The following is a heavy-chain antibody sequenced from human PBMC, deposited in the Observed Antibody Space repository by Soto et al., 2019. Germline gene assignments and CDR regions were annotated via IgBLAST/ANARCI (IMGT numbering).Heavy chain of an antibody. CDR1: GFTFSSYG. V-gene: IGHV3-30*18. D-gene: IGHD3-3*01. Sequence: QVQLVESGGGVVQPGRSLRLSCAASGFTFSSYGMHWVRQAPGKGLEWVAVISYDGSNKYYADSVKGRFTISRDNSKNTLYLQMNSLRAEDTAVYYCAKDRYDFWSGYPQPVDYWGQGTLVTVSS. J-gene: IGHJ4*02. CDR2: ISYDGSNK. CDR3: AKDRYDFWSGYPQPVDY.